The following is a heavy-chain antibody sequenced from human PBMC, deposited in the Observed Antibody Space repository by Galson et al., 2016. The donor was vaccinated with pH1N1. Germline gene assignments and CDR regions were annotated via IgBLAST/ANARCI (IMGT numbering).Heavy chain of an antibody. J-gene: IGHJ4*02. CDR2: ISNNNVDR. CDR3: ARDCWGTTPIDY. CDR1: GFSIRDYG. Sequence: SLRLSCAVSGFSIRDYGMAWVRQSPGKGLEWVATISNNNVDRHYADSVRGRFTISRDDSENTFFLEMNSMTAGDTALYYCARDCWGTTPIDYWGQGTLVTVSS. D-gene: IGHD3-16*01. V-gene: IGHV3-23*01.